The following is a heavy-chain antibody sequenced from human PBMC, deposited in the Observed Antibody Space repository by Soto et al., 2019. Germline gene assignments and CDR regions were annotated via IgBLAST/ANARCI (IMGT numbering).Heavy chain of an antibody. V-gene: IGHV1-69*04. J-gene: IGHJ6*03. CDR2: IIPILGIA. CDR3: ARDSIVVVPAAMFMAPSYYMDV. D-gene: IGHD2-2*01. CDR1: GGTFSSYT. Sequence: GASVKVSCKASGGTFSSYTISWVRQAPGQGLEWMGRIIPILGIANYAQKFQGRVTITADKSTSTAYMELSSLRSEDTAVYYCARDSIVVVPAAMFMAPSYYMDVWGKGTTVTV.